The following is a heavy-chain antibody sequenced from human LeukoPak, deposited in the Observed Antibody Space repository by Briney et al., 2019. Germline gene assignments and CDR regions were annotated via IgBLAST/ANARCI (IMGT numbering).Heavy chain of an antibody. V-gene: IGHV3-30-3*01. CDR3: ASDVHYYDSSGYGDSFDY. D-gene: IGHD3-22*01. CDR2: ISYDGSNK. Sequence: GRSLRLSCAASGLTFSSYAMHWVRQAPGKGLEWVAVISYDGSNKYYADSVKGRFTISRDNSKNTLYLQMNSLRAEDTAVYYCASDVHYYDSSGYGDSFDYWGQGTLVTVSS. CDR1: GLTFSSYA. J-gene: IGHJ4*02.